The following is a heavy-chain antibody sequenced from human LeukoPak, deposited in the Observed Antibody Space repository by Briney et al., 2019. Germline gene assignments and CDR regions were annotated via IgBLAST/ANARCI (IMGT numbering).Heavy chain of an antibody. CDR2: INPNSGGT. V-gene: IGHV1-2*02. CDR1: GYTFTGYY. Sequence: GASVKVSCKASGYTFTGYYMHWVRQAPGQGLEWMGWINPNSGGTNYAQKFQGRVTMTRDTSISTAYMELSRLRSDDTAVYYCARGASYDFWSGYSAWMGVRFDPWGQGTLVTVSS. CDR3: ARGASYDFWSGYSAWMGVRFDP. J-gene: IGHJ5*02. D-gene: IGHD3-3*01.